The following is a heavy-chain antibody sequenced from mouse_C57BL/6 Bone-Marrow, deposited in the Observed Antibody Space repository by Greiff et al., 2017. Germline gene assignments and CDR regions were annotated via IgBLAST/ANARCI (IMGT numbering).Heavy chain of an antibody. V-gene: IGHV1-76*01. Sequence: VQLVESGAELVRPGASVKLSCKASGYTFTDYYINWVKQRPGQGLEWIARIYPGSGNTYYNEKFKGKATLTAEKSSSTAYMQLSSLTSEDSAVYFCARGGLGPYYFDYWGQGTTLTVSS. CDR3: ARGGLGPYYFDY. CDR2: IYPGSGNT. D-gene: IGHD4-1*01. J-gene: IGHJ2*01. CDR1: GYTFTDYY.